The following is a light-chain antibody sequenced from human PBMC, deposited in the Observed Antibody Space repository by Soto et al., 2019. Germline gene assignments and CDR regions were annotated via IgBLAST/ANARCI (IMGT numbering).Light chain of an antibody. CDR1: QSLLESNGYTF. CDR2: LGS. CDR3: KQALQTPYT. Sequence: EIVMTQSPLSLPVTPGEPASISCRSSQSLLESNGYTFLDWYVQKPGQSPQLLIYLGSNRASGVPDRFRASGSGTDFTLQISRVEAEDVGVYYCKQALQTPYTFGQGTKLEIK. V-gene: IGKV2-28*01. J-gene: IGKJ2*01.